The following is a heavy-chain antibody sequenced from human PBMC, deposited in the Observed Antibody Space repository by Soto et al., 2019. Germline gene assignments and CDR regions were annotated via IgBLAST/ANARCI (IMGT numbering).Heavy chain of an antibody. Sequence: GGSLRLSCAASGFTFSSYSMNWVRQASGKGLEWVSYISSSSSTIYYADSVKGRFTISRDNAKNSLYLQMNSLRAEDTAVYYCARDRITSTTGTLPDYWGQGTLVTVSS. CDR2: ISSSSSTI. CDR1: GFTFSSYS. V-gene: IGHV3-48*01. J-gene: IGHJ4*02. D-gene: IGHD1-1*01. CDR3: ARDRITSTTGTLPDY.